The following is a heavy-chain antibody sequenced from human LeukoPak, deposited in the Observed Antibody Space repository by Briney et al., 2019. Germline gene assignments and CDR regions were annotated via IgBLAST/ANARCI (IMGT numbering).Heavy chain of an antibody. V-gene: IGHV3-23*01. Sequence: GGSLRLSCVASGFTFSNYAMSWVRQAPGKGLEWVSLISGSIGSTSYADSVKGRFTISRDNSKNTLYLQMNSLRAEDTAVYYCAKAHDVVVVAATRCFDYWGQGTLVTVSS. CDR3: AKAHDVVVVAATRCFDY. D-gene: IGHD2-15*01. J-gene: IGHJ4*02. CDR2: ISGSIGST. CDR1: GFTFSNYA.